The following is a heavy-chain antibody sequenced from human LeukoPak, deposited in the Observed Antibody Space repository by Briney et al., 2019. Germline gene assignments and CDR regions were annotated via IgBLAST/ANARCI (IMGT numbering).Heavy chain of an antibody. CDR1: GVTVSSNY. V-gene: IGHV3-53*01. CDR2: IYSGGST. D-gene: IGHD3-22*01. J-gene: IGHJ4*02. Sequence: GGSLRLSCAASGVTVSSNYMSWVRQAPGKGLEWVSVIYSGGSTYYADSVKGRFTISRDNSKTTLYLQMNSLRAEDTAVYYCARVAHYDSSGIGNYWGQGTLVTVSS. CDR3: ARVAHYDSSGIGNY.